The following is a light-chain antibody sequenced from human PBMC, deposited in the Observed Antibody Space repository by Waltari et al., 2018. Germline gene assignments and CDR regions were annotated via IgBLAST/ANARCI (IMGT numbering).Light chain of an antibody. Sequence: DIQMTQSPSSLSASVGDRVTITCRASQGIRHYLAWYQPRPGQVPKLLIYAASTLQSGVPSRFSGSGSGTEFTLPISSLQPVDVATYYWQKYNIALLTFGGGTKVEIK. J-gene: IGKJ4*01. CDR3: QKYNIALLT. V-gene: IGKV1-27*01. CDR1: QGIRHY. CDR2: AAS.